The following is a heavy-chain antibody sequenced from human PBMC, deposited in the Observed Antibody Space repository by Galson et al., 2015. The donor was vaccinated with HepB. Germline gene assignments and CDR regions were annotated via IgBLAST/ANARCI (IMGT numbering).Heavy chain of an antibody. J-gene: IGHJ6*02. CDR3: ARDSEWELLPRKHYYYGMDV. V-gene: IGHV6-1*01. CDR1: GDSVPSNSAA. Sequence: CAISGDSVPSNSAAWNWIRQSPSRGLEWLGRTYYRSKWYNDYAVSVKSRITINPDTSKNQFSLQLNSVTPEDTAVYYCARDSEWELLPRKHYYYGMDVWGQGTTVTVSS. D-gene: IGHD1-26*01. CDR2: TYYRSKWYN.